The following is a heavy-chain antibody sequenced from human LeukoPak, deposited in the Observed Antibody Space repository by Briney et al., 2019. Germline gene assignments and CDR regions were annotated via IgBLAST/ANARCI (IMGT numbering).Heavy chain of an antibody. D-gene: IGHD6-19*01. J-gene: IGHJ4*02. CDR1: GGTFSSYA. V-gene: IGHV1-69*13. Sequence: SVKVSCKASGGTFSSYAISWVRQAPGQGLEWMGGIIPIFGTANYARKFQGRVTITADESTSTAYMELSSLRSEDTAVYYCARGSVLKEQWLVGLDYWGQGTLVTVSS. CDR3: ARGSVLKEQWLVGLDY. CDR2: IIPIFGTA.